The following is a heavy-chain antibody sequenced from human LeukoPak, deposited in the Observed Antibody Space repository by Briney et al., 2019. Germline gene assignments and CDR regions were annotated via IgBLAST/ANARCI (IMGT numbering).Heavy chain of an antibody. D-gene: IGHD3-10*01. Sequence: GGSLRLSCAASGFTFSSYWMSWVRQAPGKGLEWVANIKQDGSEKYYVDSVKGRFTISRDNAKNSLYLQVNSLRAEDTAVYYCARDGAARGSGSFGDWGQGTLVTVSS. CDR3: ARDGAARGSGSFGD. J-gene: IGHJ4*02. CDR1: GFTFSSYW. CDR2: IKQDGSEK. V-gene: IGHV3-7*01.